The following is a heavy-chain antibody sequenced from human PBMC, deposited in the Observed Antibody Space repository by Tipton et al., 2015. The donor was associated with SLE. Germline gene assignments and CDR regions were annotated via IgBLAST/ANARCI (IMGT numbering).Heavy chain of an antibody. D-gene: IGHD3-10*01. V-gene: IGHV1-18*01. J-gene: IGHJ4*02. CDR1: GYTFTTYG. CDR2: ISPYNGNT. Sequence: QSGPEVKKPGASVKVSCKASGYTFTTYGISWVRQAPGQGLEWMGRISPYNGNTNYRQRFQDRVTMTTDTSTSTAYMELRSLRSDDTAVYYWAREGGRRGFDYWGQGTLVTVSS. CDR3: AREGGRRGFDY.